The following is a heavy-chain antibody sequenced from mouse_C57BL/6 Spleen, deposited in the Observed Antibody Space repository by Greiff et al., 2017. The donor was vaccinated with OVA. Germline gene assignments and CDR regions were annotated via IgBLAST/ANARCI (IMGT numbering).Heavy chain of an antibody. V-gene: IGHV5-9-1*02. J-gene: IGHJ4*01. Sequence: EVKVVESGEGLVKPGGSLKLSCAASGFTFSSYAMSWVRQTPEKRLEWVAYISSGGDYIYYADTVKGRFTISRDNARNTLYLQMSSLKSEDTAMYYCTRDQTTTVPLAMDYWGQGTSVTVSS. CDR1: GFTFSSYA. CDR3: TRDQTTTVPLAMDY. CDR2: ISSGGDYI. D-gene: IGHD1-1*01.